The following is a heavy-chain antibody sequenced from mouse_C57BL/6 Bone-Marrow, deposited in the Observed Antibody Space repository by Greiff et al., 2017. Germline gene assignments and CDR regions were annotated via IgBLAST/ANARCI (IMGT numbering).Heavy chain of an antibody. D-gene: IGHD1-1*01. Sequence: EVQLQQSGAELVRPGASVKLSCTASGFNFKDDYMHWVKQRPEQGLEWIGGIDPENGDTEYASKFQGKATITADTSSNTAYLQLSSLTSEDTAVYYCSPSYYYGSSYDYWGQGTTLTVSS. CDR1: GFNFKDDY. CDR3: SPSYYYGSSYDY. CDR2: IDPENGDT. V-gene: IGHV14-4*01. J-gene: IGHJ2*01.